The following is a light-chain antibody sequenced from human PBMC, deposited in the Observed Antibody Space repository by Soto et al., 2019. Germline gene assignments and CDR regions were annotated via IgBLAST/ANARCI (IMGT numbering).Light chain of an antibody. CDR1: SSDVGGYNY. CDR3: CSYGGSFYV. Sequence: QSALTQPRSVSGSPGQSVTISCTGTSSDVGGYNYVSWYQQRPGKAPKLMIYDVSERPSGVPDRFSGSKSGNTASLTISGLQAEDEADYYCCSYGGSFYVFGTGTKVTVL. V-gene: IGLV2-11*01. J-gene: IGLJ1*01. CDR2: DVS.